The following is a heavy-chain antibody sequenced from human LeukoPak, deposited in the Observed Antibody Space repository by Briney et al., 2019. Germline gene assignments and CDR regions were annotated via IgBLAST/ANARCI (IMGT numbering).Heavy chain of an antibody. CDR3: AKGQLKYDY. J-gene: IGHJ4*02. CDR2: ISGNGVTT. V-gene: IGHV3-23*01. D-gene: IGHD3-10*01. Sequence: GGSLRLSCAASGFTFSDYYMSWIRQAPGKGLEWVSAISGNGVTTNYADSVKGRFTISRDNSKNTLYLQMNSLRAEDTAVYYCAKGQLKYDYWGQGTLVTVSS. CDR1: GFTFSDYY.